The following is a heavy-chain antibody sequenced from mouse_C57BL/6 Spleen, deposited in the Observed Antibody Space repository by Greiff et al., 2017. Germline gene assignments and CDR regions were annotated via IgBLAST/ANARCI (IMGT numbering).Heavy chain of an antibody. V-gene: IGHV14-1*01. CDR1: GFNIKDYY. CDR3: TYSSGYKDY. Sequence: VQLQQSGAELVRPGASVKLSCTASGFNIKDYYMHWVKQRPEQGLEWIGRIDPEDGDTEYAPKFQGKATMTADTSSHTAYLQLSSLTSEDTAVYYCTYSSGYKDYWGQGTTLTVSS. CDR2: IDPEDGDT. D-gene: IGHD3-2*02. J-gene: IGHJ2*01.